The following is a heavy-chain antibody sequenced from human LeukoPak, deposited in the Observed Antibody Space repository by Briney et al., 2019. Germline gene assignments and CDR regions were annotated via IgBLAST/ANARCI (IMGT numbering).Heavy chain of an antibody. V-gene: IGHV1-69*05. CDR3: ARGFDGDGYTYNWFDP. CDR2: IIPIFGTA. D-gene: IGHD5-24*01. J-gene: IGHJ5*02. Sequence: SVKVSCKASGGTFSSYAISWVRQAPGQGLEWMGRIIPIFGTANYAQKFQGRVTITTDESTSTAYMELSSLRSEDAAVYYCARGFDGDGYTYNWFDPWGQGTLVTVSS. CDR1: GGTFSSYA.